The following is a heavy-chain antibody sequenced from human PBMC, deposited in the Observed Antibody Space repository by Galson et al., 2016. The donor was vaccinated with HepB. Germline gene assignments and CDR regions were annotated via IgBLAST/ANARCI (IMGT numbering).Heavy chain of an antibody. Sequence: ETLSLTCTISGGSIRNYFWSWIRQPPGKGLEWIGYIAYNGSTNYNPSLKSRVTISVDPSKNQSSLNLSSVTAADTAVYHCARGGGNVYGMDVWGQGTTVTVSS. CDR3: ARGGGNVYGMDV. CDR1: GGSIRNYF. J-gene: IGHJ6*02. D-gene: IGHD1-1*01. CDR2: IAYNGST. V-gene: IGHV4-59*01.